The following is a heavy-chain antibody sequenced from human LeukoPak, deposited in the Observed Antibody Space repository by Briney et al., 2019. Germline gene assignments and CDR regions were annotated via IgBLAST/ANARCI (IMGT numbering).Heavy chain of an antibody. Sequence: PGGSLRLSCAASGFTFSSYAMSWVRQAPGKGLEWVSAISGSGGSTYYADSVKGRFTISRDNSKNTLYLQMNSLRAEDTAVYYCAKCILEGRIAVAGTGFGYWGQGTLVTVSS. CDR3: AKCILEGRIAVAGTGFGY. CDR2: ISGSGGST. V-gene: IGHV3-23*01. CDR1: GFTFSSYA. D-gene: IGHD6-19*01. J-gene: IGHJ4*02.